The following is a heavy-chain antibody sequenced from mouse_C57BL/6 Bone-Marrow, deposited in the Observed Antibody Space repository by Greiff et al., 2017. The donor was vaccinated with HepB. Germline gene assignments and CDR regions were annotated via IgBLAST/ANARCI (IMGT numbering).Heavy chain of an antibody. CDR1: GFTFSDYG. CDR3: ARALYSNYGGFAY. D-gene: IGHD2-5*01. Sequence: EVKLVESGGGLVKPGGSLKLSCAASGFTFSDYGMHRVRQAPEKGLEWVAYISSGSSTIYYADTVKGRFTISRDNAKNTLFLQMTSLRSEDTAMYYCARALYSNYGGFAYWGQGTLVTVSA. J-gene: IGHJ3*01. V-gene: IGHV5-17*01. CDR2: ISSGSSTI.